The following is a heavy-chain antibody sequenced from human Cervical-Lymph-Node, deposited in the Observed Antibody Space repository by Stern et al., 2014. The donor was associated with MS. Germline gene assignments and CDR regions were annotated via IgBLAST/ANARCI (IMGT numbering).Heavy chain of an antibody. Sequence: VQLVQSGGGLVQPGGSLRLSCAASGFTFSSYAMNWVRRSPGKGLEWVSGISDSGEDTYYADSVKGRFTISRDNSKNTVDLQMNSLRVEDAALYYCAKILSTVRYFWYGMDVWGQGTTVTVSS. CDR3: AKILSTVRYFWYGMDV. CDR2: ISDSGEDT. J-gene: IGHJ6*02. CDR1: GFTFSSYA. V-gene: IGHV3-23*04. D-gene: IGHD4-11*01.